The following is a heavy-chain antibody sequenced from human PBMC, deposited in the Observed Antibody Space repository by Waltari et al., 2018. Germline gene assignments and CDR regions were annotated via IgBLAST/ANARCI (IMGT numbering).Heavy chain of an antibody. CDR3: ASCFSTSCLISYYFYMDV. CDR2: IIPGLGTA. CDR1: GVTFSSNP. D-gene: IGHD3-3*01. V-gene: IGHV1-69*14. J-gene: IGHJ6*02. Sequence: QVQLVQSGAAVKKAGSSVKVSCMASGVTFSSNPVSWVRQAPGQGLEWMGGIIPGLGTAKYAQKFQGRGTITADRSTSTAYMEMTSLRSDDTAVYYCASCFSTSCLISYYFYMDVWGQGTTVTVSS.